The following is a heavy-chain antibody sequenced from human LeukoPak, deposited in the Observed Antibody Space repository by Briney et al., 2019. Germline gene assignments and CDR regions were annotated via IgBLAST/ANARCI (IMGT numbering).Heavy chain of an antibody. CDR1: GFTFSSYS. J-gene: IGHJ4*02. D-gene: IGHD6-13*01. Sequence: PGRSLRLSCAASGFTFSSYSMNWVRQAPGKGLEWVSSISSSSSYIYYADSVKGRFTISRDNAKNSLYLQMNSLRAEDTAVYYCARDPETYSSSWSPLDYWGQGTLVTVSS. V-gene: IGHV3-21*01. CDR2: ISSSSSYI. CDR3: ARDPETYSSSWSPLDY.